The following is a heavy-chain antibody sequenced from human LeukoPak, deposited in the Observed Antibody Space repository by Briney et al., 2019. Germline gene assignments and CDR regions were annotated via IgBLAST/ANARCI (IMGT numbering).Heavy chain of an antibody. Sequence: ASVKVSCKASGHTFTGYYMHWVRQAPGQGLEWMGWINPNSGGTNYAQKFQGWVTMTRDTSISTAYMELSRLRSDDTAVYYCARSPGIADYMDVWGQGTTVTVSS. CDR1: GHTFTGYY. CDR2: INPNSGGT. J-gene: IGHJ6*02. CDR3: ARSPGIADYMDV. V-gene: IGHV1-2*04. D-gene: IGHD6-13*01.